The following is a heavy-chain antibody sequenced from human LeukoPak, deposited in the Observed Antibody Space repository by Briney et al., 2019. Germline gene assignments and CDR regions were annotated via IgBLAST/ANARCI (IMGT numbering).Heavy chain of an antibody. Sequence: GGSLRLSCAASGFTFSNYGMHWVRQAPGKGLEWVAFIRYDGSNKYYADSVKGRFTISRDNSKNTLYLQMNSLRAEDTAVYYCAKVFYDSSGYYYDYWGQGTLVTVSS. CDR3: AKVFYDSSGYYYDY. J-gene: IGHJ4*02. V-gene: IGHV3-30*02. D-gene: IGHD3-22*01. CDR2: IRYDGSNK. CDR1: GFTFSNYG.